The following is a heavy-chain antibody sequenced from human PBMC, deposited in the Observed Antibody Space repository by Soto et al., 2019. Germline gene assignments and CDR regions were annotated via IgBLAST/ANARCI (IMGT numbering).Heavy chain of an antibody. CDR1: GYRFPNNG. CDR3: ARGTYSSSPAPFDY. V-gene: IGHV1-18*01. D-gene: IGHD6-6*01. Sequence: ASLKVSCKASGYRFPNNGINWVRQAPGQGLEWMGWINAYTGSTNYAQTFQGRVTLTRDTSTTTAYMELRSLGPDDTAVYYCARGTYSSSPAPFDYWGQGTVVTVSS. J-gene: IGHJ4*02. CDR2: INAYTGST.